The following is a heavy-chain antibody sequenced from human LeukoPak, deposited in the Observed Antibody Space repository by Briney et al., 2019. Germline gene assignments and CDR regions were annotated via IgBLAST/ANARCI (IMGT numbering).Heavy chain of an antibody. CDR1: GFTFSSYS. CDR3: AGTTSSINYGTDV. V-gene: IGHV3-21*01. Sequence: GGSLRLSCAASGFTFSSYSMSWVRQAPGKGLEWVSSISSSSTYIYYADSVKGRFTISRDNAKNSLYLQMNSLRAEDTAVYYCAGTTSSINYGTDVWGQGTTVTVSS. J-gene: IGHJ6*02. D-gene: IGHD2/OR15-2a*01. CDR2: ISSSSTYI.